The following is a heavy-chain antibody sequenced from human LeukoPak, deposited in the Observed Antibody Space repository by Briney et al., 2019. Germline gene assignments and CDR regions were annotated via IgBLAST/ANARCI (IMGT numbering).Heavy chain of an antibody. CDR1: GFTFSTYS. CDR2: ISSSGSLI. V-gene: IGHV3-48*01. CDR3: AKDPQEMVRGVIRDY. D-gene: IGHD3-10*01. J-gene: IGHJ4*02. Sequence: PGGSLRLSCAASGFTFSTYSMNWVRQAPGKGLEWVSYISSSGSLIHDSDSVKGRFTISRDNSKNTLYLQMNSLRAEDTAVYYCAKDPQEMVRGVIRDYWGQGTLVTVSS.